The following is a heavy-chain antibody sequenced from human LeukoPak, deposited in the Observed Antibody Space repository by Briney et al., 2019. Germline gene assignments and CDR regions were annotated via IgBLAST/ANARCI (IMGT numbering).Heavy chain of an antibody. CDR2: IYTSGST. V-gene: IGHV4-61*02. D-gene: IGHD3-10*01. CDR1: GGSISSGSYY. Sequence: PSETLSLTCTVSGGSISSGSYYWSWIRQPVGKGLEWIGRIYTSGSTNYNPSLKSRVTISVDTSKNQFSLKLSSVTAADTAVYYCASMLYGSGSYLSYYYYMDVWGKGTTVTVSS. CDR3: ASMLYGSGSYLSYYYYMDV. J-gene: IGHJ6*03.